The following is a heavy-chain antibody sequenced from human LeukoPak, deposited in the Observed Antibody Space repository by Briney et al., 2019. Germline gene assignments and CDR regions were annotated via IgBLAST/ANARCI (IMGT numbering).Heavy chain of an antibody. Sequence: ASVKVSCKASGYTLTSYAMHWVRQAPGQRLEWMGWINAGNGNTKYSQKFQGRVTITRDTSASTAYMELSSLGSEDTAVYYCAREVSSDYVWGSYGYWGQGTLVTVSS. D-gene: IGHD3-16*01. V-gene: IGHV1-3*01. CDR3: AREVSSDYVWGSYGY. J-gene: IGHJ4*02. CDR1: GYTLTSYA. CDR2: INAGNGNT.